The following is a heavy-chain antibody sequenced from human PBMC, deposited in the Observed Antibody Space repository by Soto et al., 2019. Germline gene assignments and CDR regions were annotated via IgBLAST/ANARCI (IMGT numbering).Heavy chain of an antibody. CDR3: ARDIEAAGMEDWLDH. CDR2: IYTSGTT. D-gene: IGHD6-13*01. CDR1: GGSISGYY. Sequence: SETLSLTCTVSGGSISGYYWSWIRQPAGKGLEWLGRIYTSGTTNYNPSLKSRITMSVDTSKNQFSLKLSSVTVADTAVYYCARDIEAAGMEDWLDHWGQGNLVTVSS. J-gene: IGHJ5*02. V-gene: IGHV4-4*07.